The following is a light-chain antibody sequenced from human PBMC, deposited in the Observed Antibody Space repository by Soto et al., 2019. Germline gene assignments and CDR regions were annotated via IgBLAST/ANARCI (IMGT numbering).Light chain of an antibody. CDR3: GSYSSTTTREG. CDR1: SSDVGGYDF. CDR2: EAT. Sequence: QSVLAQPASVSGSPGQSITISCTGASSDVGGYDFVSWYQHHPGTPPKLIIYEATHRPSGVSHRFSGSKSASTASLTISGLPVEDEADYFCGSYSSTTTREGFGTGTKVTVL. V-gene: IGLV2-14*01. J-gene: IGLJ1*01.